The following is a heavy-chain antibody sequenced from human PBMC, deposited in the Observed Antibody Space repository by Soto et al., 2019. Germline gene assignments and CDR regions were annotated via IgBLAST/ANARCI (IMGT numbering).Heavy chain of an antibody. CDR1: GGSISSSSYY. CDR2: IYYSGST. Sequence: ETLSLTCTVSGGSISSSSYYWGWIRQPPGKGLEWIGSIYYSGSTYYNPSLKSRVTISVDTSKNQFSLKLSSVTAADTAVYYCARLSGYSYGIDYWGQGTLVTVPQ. J-gene: IGHJ4*02. D-gene: IGHD5-18*01. V-gene: IGHV4-39*01. CDR3: ARLSGYSYGIDY.